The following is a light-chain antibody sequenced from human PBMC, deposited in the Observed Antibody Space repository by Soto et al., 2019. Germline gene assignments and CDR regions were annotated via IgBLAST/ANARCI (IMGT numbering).Light chain of an antibody. V-gene: IGKV3-20*01. CDR2: GAS. CDR1: QSVRSNY. Sequence: EVVVTQSPGTLSLSPGERATLSCRASQSVRSNYLAWYQQKPGQPPMLLIHGASIRATGIPDRFSGSGSGTDFTLTISRLEPEDFAVYYCQQYGTSPWTFGQGTNVEIK. J-gene: IGKJ1*01. CDR3: QQYGTSPWT.